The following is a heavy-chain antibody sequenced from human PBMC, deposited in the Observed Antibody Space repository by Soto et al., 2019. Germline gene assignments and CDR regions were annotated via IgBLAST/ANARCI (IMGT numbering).Heavy chain of an antibody. Sequence: PGGSLRLSCTASGFTFSSYAMSWVRQAPGKGLEWVSAISGSGGSTYYADSVKGRFTISRDNSKNTLYLQMNNLRAEDTAVYYCAKILSDIVVVVAVYYYYYGMDVWGQGTTVTVSS. V-gene: IGHV3-23*01. D-gene: IGHD2-15*01. CDR2: ISGSGGST. CDR1: GFTFSSYA. CDR3: AKILSDIVVVVAVYYYYYGMDV. J-gene: IGHJ6*02.